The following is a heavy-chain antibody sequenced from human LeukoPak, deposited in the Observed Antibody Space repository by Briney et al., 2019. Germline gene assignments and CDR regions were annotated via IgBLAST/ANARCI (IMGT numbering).Heavy chain of an antibody. CDR1: GGSLSSGSFY. V-gene: IGHV4-61*01. CDR2: IYYSGST. J-gene: IGHJ4*02. Sequence: PSETLSLTCTVSGGSLSSGSFYWSLIRPPPGEGLEWIGYIYYSGSTNYNPSLKSRVTISVDTSKNQFSLKLSSVTAADTAVYYCARKFGRDGYQYWGQGTLVTVSS. CDR3: ARKFGRDGYQY. D-gene: IGHD5-24*01.